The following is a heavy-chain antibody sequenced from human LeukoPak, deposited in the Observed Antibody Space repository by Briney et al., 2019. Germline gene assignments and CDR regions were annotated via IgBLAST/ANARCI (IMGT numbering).Heavy chain of an antibody. Sequence: GASVKVSCKASGYTFTGHYMHWVRQAPGQGLEWMGWINPNSGGTNYAQKFQGRVTMTRDTSISTAYMELSRLRSDDTAVYYCARDYRGYSGYVSGFGYYFYYGMDVWGQGTTVTVSS. CDR2: INPNSGGT. CDR3: ARDYRGYSGYVSGFGYYFYYGMDV. V-gene: IGHV1-2*02. J-gene: IGHJ6*02. D-gene: IGHD5-12*01. CDR1: GYTFTGHY.